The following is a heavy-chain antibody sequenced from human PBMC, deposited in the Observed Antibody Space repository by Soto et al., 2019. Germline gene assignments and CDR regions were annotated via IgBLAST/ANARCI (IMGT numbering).Heavy chain of an antibody. CDR2: IYYSGST. D-gene: IGHD7-27*01. J-gene: IGHJ5*02. V-gene: IGHV4-39*01. Sequence: SETLSLTCTVSGGSISSSSYYWGWIRQPPGKGLEWIGSIYYSGSTYYNPSLKSRVTISVDTSKNQFSLKLSSVTAADTAVYYCARCQEHPSWGFDPWGQGTLVTVSS. CDR1: GGSISSSSYY. CDR3: ARCQEHPSWGFDP.